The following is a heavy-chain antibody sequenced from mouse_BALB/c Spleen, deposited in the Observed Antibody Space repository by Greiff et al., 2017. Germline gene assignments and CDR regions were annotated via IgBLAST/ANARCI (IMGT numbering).Heavy chain of an antibody. Sequence: DVKLQESGTVLARPGASVKMSCKASGYTFTSYWMHWVKQRPGQGLEWIGAIYPGNSDTSYNQKFKGKAKLTAVTSTSTAYMELSSLTNEDSAVYYCTRKSYDGYYDYYAMDYWGQGTSVTVSS. J-gene: IGHJ4*01. CDR3: TRKSYDGYYDYYAMDY. CDR2: IYPGNSDT. V-gene: IGHV1-5*01. D-gene: IGHD2-3*01. CDR1: GYTFTSYW.